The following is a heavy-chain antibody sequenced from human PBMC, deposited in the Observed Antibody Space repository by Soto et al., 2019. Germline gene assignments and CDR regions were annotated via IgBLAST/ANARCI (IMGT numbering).Heavy chain of an antibody. CDR1: GYTFTSYY. V-gene: IGHV1-69*13. J-gene: IGHJ6*04. D-gene: IGHD3-22*01. Sequence: SVKVSCKASGYTFTSYYMHWVRQAPGQGLGWMGGIIPIFGTANYAQKFQGRVTITADESTSTAYMELSSLRSEDTDVYYCARGYYYDSSGYYWYYYYGMDVWGEGTTVTVSS. CDR3: ARGYYYDSSGYYWYYYYGMDV. CDR2: IIPIFGTA.